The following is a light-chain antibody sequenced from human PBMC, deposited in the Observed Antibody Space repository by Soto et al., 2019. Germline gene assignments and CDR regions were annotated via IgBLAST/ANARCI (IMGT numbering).Light chain of an antibody. Sequence: QSALTQPASVSGSPGQSITISCTGTSSDVGAYKYVSWYQQHPGKAPKLMIYEVSNRPSGVSNRFSGSKSGNTASLSISGLQAEDEADYYCGSYTSSSTYVFGTGTKLTVL. CDR2: EVS. CDR1: SSDVGAYKY. J-gene: IGLJ1*01. V-gene: IGLV2-14*01. CDR3: GSYTSSSTYV.